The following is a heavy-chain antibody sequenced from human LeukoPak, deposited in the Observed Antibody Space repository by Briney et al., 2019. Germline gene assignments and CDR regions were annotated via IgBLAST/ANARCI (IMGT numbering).Heavy chain of an antibody. J-gene: IGHJ6*03. CDR1: GVSISSSNSY. Sequence: SETLSLTCTVSGVSISSSNSYWGWIRQPPGKGLEWIGSIYYSGNTYYNASLKSQVSISIDTSKNQFSLKLSSVTAADTAEYYCAREGKITMVRGVIRYYYMDVWGKGTTVTISS. CDR2: IYYSGNT. D-gene: IGHD3-10*01. V-gene: IGHV4-39*07. CDR3: AREGKITMVRGVIRYYYMDV.